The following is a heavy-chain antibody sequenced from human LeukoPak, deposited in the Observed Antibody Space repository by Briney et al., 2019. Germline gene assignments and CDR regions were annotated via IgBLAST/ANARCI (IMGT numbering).Heavy chain of an antibody. CDR1: GFTFRSHA. J-gene: IGHJ4*02. Sequence: GGSLRLSCAASGFTFRSHAMSWVRQAPGKGLEWVSAISGSGGSTYYADSVKGRFTISRDNSKNTLYLQMNSLRAEDTAVYYCAKVSYGSGSSVGYWGQGTLVTVSS. CDR3: AKVSYGSGSSVGY. CDR2: ISGSGGST. V-gene: IGHV3-23*01. D-gene: IGHD3-10*01.